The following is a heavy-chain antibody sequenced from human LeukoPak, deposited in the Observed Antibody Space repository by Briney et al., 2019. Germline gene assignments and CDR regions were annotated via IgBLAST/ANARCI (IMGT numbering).Heavy chain of an antibody. D-gene: IGHD2-15*01. CDR3: ARGAGYCSGGSCSKSDY. V-gene: IGHV1-2*02. CDR2: INPNSGGT. J-gene: IGHJ4*02. Sequence: ASVKVSCKASGYTFSGYYMYWVRQAPGQGLEWMGWINPNSGGTKYAQKFQGRVTMTRDTSISTAYMELSSLRSDDTAVYYCARGAGYCSGGSCSKSDYWGQGTLVTVSS. CDR1: GYTFSGYY.